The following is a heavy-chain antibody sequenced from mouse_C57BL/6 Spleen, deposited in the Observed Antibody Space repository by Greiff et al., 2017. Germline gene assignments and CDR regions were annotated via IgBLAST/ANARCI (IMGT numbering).Heavy chain of an antibody. D-gene: IGHD1-1*01. Sequence: QVQLQQPGTELVKPGASVKLSCKASGYTFTSYWMHWVKQRPGQGLEWIGNINPSNGGTNYNEKFKSKATLTVDNSSSTAYMQLSSRTSEDSAVYYCARDGSSYRYFDVWGTGTTVTVSS. CDR1: GYTFTSYW. CDR3: ARDGSSYRYFDV. V-gene: IGHV1-53*01. CDR2: INPSNGGT. J-gene: IGHJ1*03.